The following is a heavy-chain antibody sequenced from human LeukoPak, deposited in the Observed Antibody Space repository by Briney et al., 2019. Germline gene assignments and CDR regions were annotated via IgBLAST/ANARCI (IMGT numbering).Heavy chain of an antibody. CDR3: ARRSFGLTGYYSHWYFDL. CDR1: GGSISYYY. D-gene: IGHD3-9*01. V-gene: IGHV4-59*01. J-gene: IGHJ2*01. CDR2: IYYSGST. Sequence: SETLSLTCTVSGGSISYYYWSWIRQPPGKGLEWIGYIYYSGSTNYNPSLKSRVTISVDTSKNQFSLKLSSVTAADTAVYYCARRSFGLTGYYSHWYFDLWGRGTLVTVSS.